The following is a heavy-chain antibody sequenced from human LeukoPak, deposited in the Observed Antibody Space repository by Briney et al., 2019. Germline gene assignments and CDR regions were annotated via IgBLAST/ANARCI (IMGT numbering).Heavy chain of an antibody. CDR3: ARGRDYFDP. J-gene: IGHJ5*02. CDR1: GNSFTSYH. Sequence: EASVRVSCKASGNSFTSYHVNWVRQAPGQGLEWMGVVNPDSGDTVYAQKFQGRVTMTRDASISTAYLEMTSLISDDTAVYYCARGRDYFDPWGQGTLVAVSS. V-gene: IGHV1-8*01. D-gene: IGHD4-11*01. CDR2: VNPDSGDT.